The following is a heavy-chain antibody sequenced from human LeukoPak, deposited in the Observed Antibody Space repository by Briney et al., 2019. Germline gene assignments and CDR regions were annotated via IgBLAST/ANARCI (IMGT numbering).Heavy chain of an antibody. Sequence: GGSLRLSCAASGFTFSDYYMSWIRQAPGKGLEWVSYISSSGSIIYYADSVKGRFTISRDNAKNSLYLQMNSLRAEDTAVYYCARVEAVYYYGSASPYSPYWGQGTLVTVSS. CDR2: ISSSGSII. D-gene: IGHD3-10*01. J-gene: IGHJ4*02. CDR3: ARVEAVYYYGSASPYSPY. V-gene: IGHV3-11*01. CDR1: GFTFSDYY.